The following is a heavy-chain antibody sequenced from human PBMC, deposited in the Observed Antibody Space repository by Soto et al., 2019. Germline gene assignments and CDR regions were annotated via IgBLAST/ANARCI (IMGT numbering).Heavy chain of an antibody. CDR1: GFTFSSYA. J-gene: IGHJ6*01. Sequence: QVQLVESGGGVVQPGRSLRLSCAASGFTFSSYAMHWVRQAPGKGLEWVAVISYDGRNKYYADSVKGRFTISRYNSKNTLSLQMNSMGEEDTAVYSCARWVLWFGELAYGMDVWGQGTTVTVSS. CDR2: ISYDGRNK. V-gene: IGHV3-30*04. D-gene: IGHD3-10*01. CDR3: ARWVLWFGELAYGMDV.